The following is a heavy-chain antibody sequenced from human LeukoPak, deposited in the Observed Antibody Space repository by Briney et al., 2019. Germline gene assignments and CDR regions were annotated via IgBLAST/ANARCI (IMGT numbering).Heavy chain of an antibody. CDR2: IYYSGST. Sequence: SETLSLTCTVSGGSISSSSYYWGWIRQPPGKGLEWIGSIYYSGSTYYNPSLKSRVTISVDTSKNQFSLKLSSVTAADTAVYYCARTGLTGYYSLFDYWGQGTLVTVSS. D-gene: IGHD3-9*01. V-gene: IGHV4-39*07. CDR1: GGSISSSSYY. J-gene: IGHJ4*02. CDR3: ARTGLTGYYSLFDY.